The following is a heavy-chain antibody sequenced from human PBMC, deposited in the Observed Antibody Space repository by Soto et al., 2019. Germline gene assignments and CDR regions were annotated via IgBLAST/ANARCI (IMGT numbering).Heavy chain of an antibody. Sequence: ASVKVSCKASGYTFTSYGISWVRQAPGQGLEWMGWISAYNGNTNYAQKLQGRVTMTTDTSTSTAYMELRSLRSDDTAVYYCARYCSSTSCYTGNWFAPWGQGTLVTVSS. CDR2: ISAYNGNT. CDR3: ARYCSSTSCYTGNWFAP. J-gene: IGHJ5*02. V-gene: IGHV1-18*01. D-gene: IGHD2-2*02. CDR1: GYTFTSYG.